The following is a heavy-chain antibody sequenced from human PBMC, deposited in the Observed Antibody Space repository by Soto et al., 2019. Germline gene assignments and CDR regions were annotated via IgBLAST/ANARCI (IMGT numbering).Heavy chain of an antibody. D-gene: IGHD2-2*01. CDR3: ARLIVTDIVVVPAATNWFDP. Sequence: SETLSLTCTVSGGSISSYYWSWIRQPPGKGLEWIGYIYYSGSTNYNPSLKSRVTISVDTSKNQFSLKLSSVTAADTAVYYCARLIVTDIVVVPAATNWFDPWGQGTLVTVSS. V-gene: IGHV4-59*08. CDR2: IYYSGST. CDR1: GGSISSYY. J-gene: IGHJ5*02.